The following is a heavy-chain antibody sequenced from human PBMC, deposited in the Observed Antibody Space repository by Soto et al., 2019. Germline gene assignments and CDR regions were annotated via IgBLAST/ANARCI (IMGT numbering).Heavy chain of an antibody. CDR3: ARDSGNLGNWAYFLDY. D-gene: IGHD7-27*01. Sequence: QGHLVQSGAEVKKPGASVKVSCKASGYTFTDFGISWVRQAPGQGLEWMGWISAYNGNTNYAHKVQDRVTMTTDTSTSTAYMELRNLTPDDTAVYFCARDSGNLGNWAYFLDYWGQGTLVTVSS. J-gene: IGHJ4*02. V-gene: IGHV1-18*01. CDR1: GYTFTDFG. CDR2: ISAYNGNT.